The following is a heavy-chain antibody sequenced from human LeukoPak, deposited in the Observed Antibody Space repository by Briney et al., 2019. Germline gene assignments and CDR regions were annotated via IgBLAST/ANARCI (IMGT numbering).Heavy chain of an antibody. CDR1: GGSINTYY. Sequence: PSETLSLTCTVSGGSINTYYWSWIRQPPEKGLEWIGYIYYSGSTNYNPSLKSRVTISVDTSKNQFSLKLSSVTAADTAVYYCARHHYGGNSGFDIWGQGTMVTVSS. D-gene: IGHD4-23*01. CDR2: IYYSGST. J-gene: IGHJ3*02. V-gene: IGHV4-59*08. CDR3: ARHHYGGNSGFDI.